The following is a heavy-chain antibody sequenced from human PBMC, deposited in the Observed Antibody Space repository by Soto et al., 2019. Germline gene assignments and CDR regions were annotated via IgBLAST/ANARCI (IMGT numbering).Heavy chain of an antibody. CDR3: TSRYCSSASCHT. CDR1: GYTFSASA. CDR2: IRGKANSYET. J-gene: IGHJ5*02. D-gene: IGHD2-2*01. V-gene: IGHV3-73*01. Sequence: EVQLVESGGGLVQPGGSLKLSCVASGYTFSASAFHWVRQASGKGLEWVGRIRGKANSYETAYAESVKGRFTISRDDSKNTAFLQMNSLKTEDTAVYYCTSRYCSSASCHTWGQGTRVTVSS.